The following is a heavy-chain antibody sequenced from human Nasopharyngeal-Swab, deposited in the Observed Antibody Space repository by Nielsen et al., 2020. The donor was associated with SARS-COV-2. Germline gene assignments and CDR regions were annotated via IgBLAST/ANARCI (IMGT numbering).Heavy chain of an antibody. D-gene: IGHD2-2*01. CDR1: GYIFSSYG. V-gene: IGHV1-18*01. J-gene: IGHJ6*03. Sequence: ASVKVSCKASGYIFSSYGITWVRQAPGQGLEWMGWISTYNGDTNYAQELQDRVTMTTDTSTSTVYMELRSLRSDDTAVYYCARGKSRGVSPAAPWDYYYYMDVWGRGTTVTVSS. CDR3: ARGKSRGVSPAAPWDYYYYMDV. CDR2: ISTYNGDT.